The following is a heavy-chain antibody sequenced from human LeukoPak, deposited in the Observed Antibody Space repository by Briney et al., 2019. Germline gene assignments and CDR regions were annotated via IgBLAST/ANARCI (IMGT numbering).Heavy chain of an antibody. D-gene: IGHD6-13*01. CDR3: AKAWAAAGTFAS. CDR2: IYSGGST. V-gene: IGHV3-53*01. CDR1: GFTVSSNY. J-gene: IGHJ4*02. Sequence: PGGSLRLSCAASGFTVSSNYMTWVRQAPGKGLEWVSVIYSGGSTYYADSVKGRFTISRDTSKNTLYLQMKSLRAEDTAVYHCAKAWAAAGTFASWGQGTLVTVSS.